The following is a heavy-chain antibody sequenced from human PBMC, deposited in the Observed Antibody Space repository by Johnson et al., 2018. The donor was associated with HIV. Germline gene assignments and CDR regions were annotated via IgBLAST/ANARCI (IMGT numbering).Heavy chain of an antibody. V-gene: IGHV3-7*05. CDR3: ARVVVITYHDAFDI. J-gene: IGHJ3*02. D-gene: IGHD3-22*01. CDR2: IKEDGSQK. Sequence: VQLVESGGGLVQPGGSLRLSCAASGFTVSSNYMNWVRQAPGKGLEWVANIKEDGSQKYYVDSVRGRFTISRDNAKNSLYLQMNSLRAEDTAVYYCARVVVITYHDAFDIWGQGTMVTVSS. CDR1: GFTVSSNY.